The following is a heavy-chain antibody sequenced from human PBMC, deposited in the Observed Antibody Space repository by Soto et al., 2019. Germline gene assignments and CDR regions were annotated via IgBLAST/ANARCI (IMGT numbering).Heavy chain of an antibody. D-gene: IGHD3-22*01. CDR2: IIPIFGTA. CDR1: GGTFSSYA. J-gene: IGHJ5*02. Sequence: GASVKVSCKASGGTFSSYAISWVRQAPGQGLEWMGGIIPIFGTANYAQKFQGRVTITADESTRTAYMELSSLRSEDTAVYYCARGVVTFNWFDPWGQGTLVTVSS. V-gene: IGHV1-69*13. CDR3: ARGVVTFNWFDP.